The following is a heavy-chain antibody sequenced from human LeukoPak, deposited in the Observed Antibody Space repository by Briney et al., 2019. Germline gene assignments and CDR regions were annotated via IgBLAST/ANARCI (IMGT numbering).Heavy chain of an antibody. CDR2: INHSGST. V-gene: IGHV4-34*01. J-gene: IGHJ4*02. D-gene: IGHD2-2*01. Sequence: PSEPLSLTCAVYGGSFSGYYWSWIRQPPGKGLEWIGEINHSGSTNYNPSLKSRVTISVDTSKNQFSLKLSSVTAADTAVYYCARGLVVVPAASEGDPTSDYWGQGTLVTVSS. CDR3: ARGLVVVPAASEGDPTSDY. CDR1: GGSFSGYY.